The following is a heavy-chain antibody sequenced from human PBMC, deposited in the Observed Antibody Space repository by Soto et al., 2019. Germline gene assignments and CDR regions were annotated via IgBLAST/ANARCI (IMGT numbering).Heavy chain of an antibody. D-gene: IGHD6-13*01. CDR1: GGLFSSYA. J-gene: IGHJ4*02. CDR3: AGDTISSYSSSWYDPFDY. Sequence: SVKVSCKDTGGLFSSYAVSWVRQAPGQGLEWMGGIIPVFGTAYYAQKFQGRLTITADESTNTAYMELSSLRSEDTAVYYCAGDTISSYSSSWYDPFDYWGQGTLVTVSS. V-gene: IGHV1-69*13. CDR2: IIPVFGTA.